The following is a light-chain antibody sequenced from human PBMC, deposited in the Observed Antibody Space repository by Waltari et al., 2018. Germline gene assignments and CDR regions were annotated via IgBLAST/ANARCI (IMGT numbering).Light chain of an antibody. CDR2: KSS. V-gene: IGKV1-5*03. J-gene: IGKJ4*02. CDR3: QQYHSDFLT. CDR1: QSVENW. Sequence: DIQMTQSPSSLSASVGDRVTMTCRASQSVENWLAWYQQKPGQAPKVIIYKSSTSDSGVPSRFSGSGFGTEFTLTITSLQPDDFATYYCQQYHSDFLTFGGGTKV.